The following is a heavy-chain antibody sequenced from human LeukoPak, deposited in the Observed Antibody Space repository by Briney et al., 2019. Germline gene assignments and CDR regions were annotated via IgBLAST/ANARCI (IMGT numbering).Heavy chain of an antibody. D-gene: IGHD3-10*01. Sequence: GGSLRLSCAASGFTFSSYSMNWVRQAPGKGLEWVSYISSSSSTIYYADSVKGRFTISRDNAKNSLYLQMNSLRAEDTAVYYCARDKGDGITMVRGVYDAFDIWGQGTMVTVSS. J-gene: IGHJ3*02. CDR1: GFTFSSYS. CDR3: ARDKGDGITMVRGVYDAFDI. V-gene: IGHV3-48*04. CDR2: ISSSSSTI.